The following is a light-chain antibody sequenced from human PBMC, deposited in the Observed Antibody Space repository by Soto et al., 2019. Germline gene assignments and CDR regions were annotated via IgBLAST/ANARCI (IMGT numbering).Light chain of an antibody. V-gene: IGLV1-44*01. Sequence: QSVLTQPPSASGTPGQKVTISCSGSSSNIGPNAVNWYQQLPGTAPKLLLYNNNQRPSGVSDRFSGSKSGTSASLAISGLQSDYEADYNCAAWDDSLNGLVFGTGTKVTVL. CDR1: SSNIGPNA. J-gene: IGLJ1*01. CDR3: AAWDDSLNGLV. CDR2: NNN.